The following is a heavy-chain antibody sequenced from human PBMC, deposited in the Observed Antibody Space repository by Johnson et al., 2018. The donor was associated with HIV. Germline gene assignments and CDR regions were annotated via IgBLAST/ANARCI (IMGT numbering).Heavy chain of an antibody. V-gene: IGHV3-30*14. Sequence: QVQLVESGGGVVKPGRSLRLSCAASGFTFSSYAMHWVRQAPGKGLEWVAVISHDGSNKYYADSVKGRLTISRDNSKNTLYLQMGSLRAEDMAVYFCASISLGAFDIWGQGTLVTVSS. CDR3: ASISLGAFDI. J-gene: IGHJ3*02. CDR2: ISHDGSNK. CDR1: GFTFSSYA.